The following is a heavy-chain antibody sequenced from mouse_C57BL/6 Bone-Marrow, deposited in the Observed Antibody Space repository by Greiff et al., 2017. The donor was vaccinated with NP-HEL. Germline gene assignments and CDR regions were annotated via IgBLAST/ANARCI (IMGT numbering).Heavy chain of an antibody. CDR1: GYSFTGYY. V-gene: IGHV1-42*01. J-gene: IGHJ4*01. CDR3: ARRKGDYDPLYAMDY. Sequence: EVQLQQSGPELVKPGASVKISCKASGYSFTGYYMNWVKQSPEKSLEWIGEINPSTGGTTYNQKFKAKATLTVDKSSSTAYMQLKSLTSEDSAVYYGARRKGDYDPLYAMDYWGQGTSVTVSS. CDR2: INPSTGGT. D-gene: IGHD2-4*01.